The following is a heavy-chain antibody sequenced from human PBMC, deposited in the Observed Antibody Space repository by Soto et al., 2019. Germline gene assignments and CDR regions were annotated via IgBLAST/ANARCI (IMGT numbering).Heavy chain of an antibody. Sequence: PGGSLRLSCAASGFTFSSYGMHWVRQAPGKGLEWVAVISYDGSNKYYADSVKGRFTISRDNSKNTLYLQMNSLRAEDTAVYYCAKDQRGSGRRGPDFDYWGQGTLVTVSS. V-gene: IGHV3-30*18. CDR3: AKDQRGSGRRGPDFDY. D-gene: IGHD6-19*01. J-gene: IGHJ4*02. CDR1: GFTFSSYG. CDR2: ISYDGSNK.